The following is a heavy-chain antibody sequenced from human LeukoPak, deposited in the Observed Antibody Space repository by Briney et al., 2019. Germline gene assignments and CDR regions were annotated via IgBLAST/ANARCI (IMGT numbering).Heavy chain of an antibody. V-gene: IGHV3-74*01. CDR2: INSDGSDT. J-gene: IGHJ3*01. Sequence: AGSLRLSCAASGFTFSSYWMHWVRQAPGKGLVRVSRINSDGSDTIYADSVKGRFTISRDNAKNTLYLQMNSLRAEDTAVYYCTRGGSPPEALGDSFDFWGTGAIVSVSS. CDR3: TRGGSPPEALGDSFDF. CDR1: GFTFSSYW. D-gene: IGHD1-26*01.